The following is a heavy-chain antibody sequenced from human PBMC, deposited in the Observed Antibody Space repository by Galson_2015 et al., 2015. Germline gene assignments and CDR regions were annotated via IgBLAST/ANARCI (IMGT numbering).Heavy chain of an antibody. V-gene: IGHV3-33*01. CDR2: IWYDGSNK. Sequence: SLRLSCAASGFTFSSYGMHWVRQAPGKGLEWVAVIWYDGSNKYYADSVKGRFTISRDNSKNSLYLQMNSLRAEDTAVYYCARVGSGSFYYFGYWGQGTLVTVSS. CDR1: GFTFSSYG. J-gene: IGHJ4*02. D-gene: IGHD3-10*01. CDR3: ARVGSGSFYYFGY.